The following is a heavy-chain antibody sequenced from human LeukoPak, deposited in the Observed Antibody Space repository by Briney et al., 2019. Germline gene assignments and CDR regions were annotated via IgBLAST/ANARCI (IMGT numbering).Heavy chain of an antibody. J-gene: IGHJ4*02. Sequence: GGSLRLSCAASGFTFSNAWMSWVRQAPGKGLEWVGRIKSKTDGGTTDYAAPVKGRFTISRDDSKNTLYLQMNSLKTEDTAVYDCTTDFEVYSGYAFDYWGQGTLVTVSS. D-gene: IGHD5-12*01. V-gene: IGHV3-15*01. CDR2: IKSKTDGGTT. CDR1: GFTFSNAW. CDR3: TTDFEVYSGYAFDY.